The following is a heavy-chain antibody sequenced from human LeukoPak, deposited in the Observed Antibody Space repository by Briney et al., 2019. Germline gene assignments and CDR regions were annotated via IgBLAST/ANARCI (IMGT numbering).Heavy chain of an antibody. CDR2: INTDGSST. V-gene: IGHV3-74*01. CDR3: ARDFDSRGAFDI. Sequence: GGSLRLSCAASGFTFTNYWMHWVRQAPGKGLVWVSHINTDGSSTTYADSVKGRSTISRDNSKNTLYLQMNSLRAEDTAVYYCARDFDSRGAFDIWGQGTMVTVSS. CDR1: GFTFTNYW. D-gene: IGHD2-15*01. J-gene: IGHJ3*02.